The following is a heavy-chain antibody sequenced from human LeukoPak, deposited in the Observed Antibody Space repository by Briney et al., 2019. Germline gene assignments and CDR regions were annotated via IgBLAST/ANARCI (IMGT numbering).Heavy chain of an antibody. Sequence: SGTLSLTCAVSGASIRSNNWWSWVRQPPGKGLEWIGEIYHPGSTYYNPSLKSRVTISVDKSKNQFSLNLTSVTAADTAVYYCARVEEGYGSGRRENYYYYYMDVWGKGTTVTISS. J-gene: IGHJ6*03. CDR1: GASIRSNNW. V-gene: IGHV4-4*02. CDR2: IYHPGST. CDR3: ARVEEGYGSGRRENYYYYYMDV. D-gene: IGHD3-10*01.